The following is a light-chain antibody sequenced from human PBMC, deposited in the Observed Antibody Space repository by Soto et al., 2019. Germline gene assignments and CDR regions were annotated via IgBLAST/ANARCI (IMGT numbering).Light chain of an antibody. CDR2: DVS. CDR1: SSDIGGYNY. Sequence: QSVLTQPASVSGSAGQSITISCTGTSSDIGGYNYVSWYQQHPGKAPKLLISDVSSRPSGVSSRFSGSKSGNTASLTISGLQAEDEADYYCSSYTSSSTRVFGEGTKLTVL. J-gene: IGLJ3*02. CDR3: SSYTSSSTRV. V-gene: IGLV2-14*03.